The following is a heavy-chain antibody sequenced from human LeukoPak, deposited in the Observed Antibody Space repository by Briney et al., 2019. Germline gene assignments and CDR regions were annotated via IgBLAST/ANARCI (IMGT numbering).Heavy chain of an antibody. Sequence: SGPTLVKPTQTLTLTCNFSGFSLSTFGVGVGWIRQPPGKALEWLALIYWNDEKRYSPSLKSRLTTTKDTSKNQVVLTMTDMDPVDTATYYCAHSSLVAGGPDLGYWGQGILVTVSS. CDR2: IYWNDEK. V-gene: IGHV2-5*01. J-gene: IGHJ4*02. CDR1: GFSLSTFGVG. CDR3: AHSSLVAGGPDLGY. D-gene: IGHD6-13*01.